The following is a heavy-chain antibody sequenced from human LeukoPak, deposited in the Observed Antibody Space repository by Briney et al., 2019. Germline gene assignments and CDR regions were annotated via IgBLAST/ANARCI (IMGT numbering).Heavy chain of an antibody. CDR1: GGSINSGGYS. CDR3: ARVSGWSSYYFDY. J-gene: IGHJ4*02. CDR2: IYHSGST. V-gene: IGHV4-30-2*01. Sequence: SEALSLTCAVSGGSINSGGYSWSWIRQPPGKGLEWIGYIYHSGSTYYNPSLKSRVTISVDRSKNQFSLKLSSVTAADTAVYYCARVSGWSSYYFDYWGQGTLVTVSS. D-gene: IGHD6-19*01.